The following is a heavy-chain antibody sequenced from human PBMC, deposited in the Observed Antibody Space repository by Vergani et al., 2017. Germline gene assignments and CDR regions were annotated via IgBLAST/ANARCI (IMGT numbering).Heavy chain of an antibody. CDR3: AREGVPLYCIVGPPDF. J-gene: IGHJ4*02. Sequence: EVQLVESGGDFVQPGGSLTLSCAASGFNVGHYWMSWVRQAPGKGLEWVANIKEDGTEKYYLDSVKGRFTISRDIAENSIYLEMNSLRVEDTAVYYCAREGVPLYCIVGPPDFWGQGTQVTVSS. CDR2: IKEDGTEK. CDR1: GFNVGHYW. V-gene: IGHV3-7*01. D-gene: IGHD1-26*01.